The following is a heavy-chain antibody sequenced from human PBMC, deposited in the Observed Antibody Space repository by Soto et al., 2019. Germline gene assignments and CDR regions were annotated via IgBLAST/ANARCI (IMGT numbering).Heavy chain of an antibody. CDR1: GITFSYFA. J-gene: IGHJ3*02. V-gene: IGHV3-23*01. CDR3: ARRPDAFDI. CDR2: ILNSGRST. Sequence: PGGSLRLSCAASGITFSYFAMSWVRQAPGKGLEWVSDILNSGRSTYYADSVKGRFTISRDNSKNTLYLQMNSLRAEGTAVYYSARRPDAFDIWGQRTMVTVSS.